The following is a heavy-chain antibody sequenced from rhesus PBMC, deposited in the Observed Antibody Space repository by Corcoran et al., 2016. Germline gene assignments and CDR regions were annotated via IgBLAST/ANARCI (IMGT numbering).Heavy chain of an antibody. CDR2: SPGSGGAT. Sequence: QLQLQESGPGLVKPSETLSLTCAVSGGSISSNRWSGIRQTRGKGLEGIGRSPGSGGATRYSPPLKSRVTISPGTSKSQLSLKLISVPAADTAVYYCASGGIIPSRFDVWGPGVLVTVSS. J-gene: IGHJ5-1*01. CDR3: ASGGIIPSRFDV. CDR1: GGSISSNR. V-gene: IGHV4-173*01. D-gene: IGHD3-34*01.